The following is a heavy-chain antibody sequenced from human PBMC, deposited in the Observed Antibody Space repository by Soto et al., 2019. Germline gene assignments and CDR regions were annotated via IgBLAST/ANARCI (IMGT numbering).Heavy chain of an antibody. D-gene: IGHD4-17*01. Sequence: QVQLVESGGGVVQPGRSLRLSCAASGFTFSSYAMHWVRQAPGKGLEWVAVISYDGSNKYYADSVKGRLTISRDNSKNRLYLQMNSLRAEDTAVYYCARDGGHYGGNSGYFDYWGQGTLVTVSS. CDR2: ISYDGSNK. CDR3: ARDGGHYGGNSGYFDY. J-gene: IGHJ4*02. CDR1: GFTFSSYA. V-gene: IGHV3-30-3*01.